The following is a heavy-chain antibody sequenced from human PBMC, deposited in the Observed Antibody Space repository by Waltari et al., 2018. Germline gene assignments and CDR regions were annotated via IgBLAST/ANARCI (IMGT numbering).Heavy chain of an antibody. CDR1: GYTFIDYY. CDR3: AFRGAFDV. CDR2: IHPENGET. Sequence: EVQLVQSGTEVKKPGATVRVTCKTSGYTFIDYYIHWVQQAPGKGLQWMGHIHPENGETVYAEKFRDRITITADKSTDTVYMELSGLRFEDTAMYYCAFRGAFDVWGQGTVVSVSS. V-gene: IGHV1-69-2*01. J-gene: IGHJ3*01.